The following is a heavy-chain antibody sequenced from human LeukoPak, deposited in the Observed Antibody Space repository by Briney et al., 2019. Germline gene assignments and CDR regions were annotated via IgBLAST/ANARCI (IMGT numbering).Heavy chain of an antibody. CDR3: ARVGGDYDFWSGYYIGAFDI. CDR1: GFTFSSYS. D-gene: IGHD3-3*01. CDR2: ISSSSSTI. V-gene: IGHV3-48*01. J-gene: IGHJ3*02. Sequence: GGSLRLSCAASGFTFSSYSMNWVRQAPGKGLEWVSYISSSSSTIYYADSVKGRFTISRDNAKNSLYLQMNSLRAEDTAVCYCARVGGDYDFWSGYYIGAFDIWGQGTMVTVSS.